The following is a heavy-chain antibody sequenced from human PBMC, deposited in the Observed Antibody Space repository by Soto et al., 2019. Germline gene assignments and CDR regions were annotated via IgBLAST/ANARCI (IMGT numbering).Heavy chain of an antibody. Sequence: SETLSLTCAVYGGSFSGYYWSWIRQPPGKGLEWIGEINHSGGTNYNPSLKSRVTISVDTSKNQFSLKLSSVTAADTAVYYCARVKVLRFLEWSPGIDYWGQGTLVTVSS. CDR2: INHSGGT. V-gene: IGHV4-34*01. J-gene: IGHJ4*02. D-gene: IGHD3-3*01. CDR3: ARVKVLRFLEWSPGIDY. CDR1: GGSFSGYY.